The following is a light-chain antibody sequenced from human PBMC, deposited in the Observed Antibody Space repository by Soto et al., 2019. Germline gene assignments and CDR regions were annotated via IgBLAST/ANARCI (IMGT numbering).Light chain of an antibody. V-gene: IGLV2-14*01. J-gene: IGLJ2*01. Sequence: QSVLTQPASVSGSPGQSITISCTGTSSDVGGYNYVSWYQQHPGKAPKLMIYEVSNRPSGVSNRFSGSKSGNTASLTISGLQAEDEADYYRSSYTSSSTPYVVFGGGTKVTVL. CDR2: EVS. CDR1: SSDVGGYNY. CDR3: SSYTSSSTPYVV.